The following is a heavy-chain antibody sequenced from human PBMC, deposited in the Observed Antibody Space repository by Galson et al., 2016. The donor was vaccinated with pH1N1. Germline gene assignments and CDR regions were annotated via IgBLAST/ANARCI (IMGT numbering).Heavy chain of an antibody. CDR2: IDPSNGGT. CDR3: ARETDPGLYFDY. CDR1: GYIFTRDY. Sequence: SVKVSCKASGYIFTRDYFHWVRQAPGQGLEWMGVIDPSNGGTTFAQKFQGIVTMTRDTSTSTVYMEVSGLKSDDTAIYYCARETDPGLYFDYWGQGTLVTVSS. V-gene: IGHV1-46*01. D-gene: IGHD2-8*02. J-gene: IGHJ4*02.